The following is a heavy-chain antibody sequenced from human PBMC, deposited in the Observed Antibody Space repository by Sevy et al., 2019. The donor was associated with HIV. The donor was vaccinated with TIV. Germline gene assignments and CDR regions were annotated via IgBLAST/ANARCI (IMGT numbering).Heavy chain of an antibody. V-gene: IGHV3-48*03. CDR1: GFSFSSYE. J-gene: IGHJ4*02. D-gene: IGHD4-17*01. CDR2: VSNSGTTI. Sequence: GGSLRLSCAASGFSFSSYEMNWVRQPPGKGLEWVSYVSNSGTTISYSDSVRGRFTISRDNAKNLLYLQMNSLRAEDTDVYLCAGALPASATTVPHFDCWGQGTLVTVSS. CDR3: AGALPASATTVPHFDC.